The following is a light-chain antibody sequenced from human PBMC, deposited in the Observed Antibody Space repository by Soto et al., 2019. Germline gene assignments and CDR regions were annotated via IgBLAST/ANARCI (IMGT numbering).Light chain of an antibody. V-gene: IGLV2-14*01. Sequence: QSALTQPASVSGSPGQSITISCTGTSSDVGYYNYVSWYQQHPGKAPKLMIYEVSNRPSGVSNRFSGSKSGNTASLTISGPQAEDEADSYCSSYRSSTTPAVFGGGTKLTVL. CDR2: EVS. CDR1: SSDVGYYNY. CDR3: SSYRSSTTPAV. J-gene: IGLJ2*01.